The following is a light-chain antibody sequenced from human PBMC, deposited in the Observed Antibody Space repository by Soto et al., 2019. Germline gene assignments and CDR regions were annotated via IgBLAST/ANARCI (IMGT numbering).Light chain of an antibody. V-gene: IGKV1-39*01. J-gene: IGKJ1*01. CDR2: AAS. CDR3: QQYYTTPTWT. Sequence: DLQMTQSPSSLSASVGDRVTIACRASQSIITHLNWYQQRPGKAPKLLIYAASTLQGGVPLRFSGSGSGTDFTLTITSLQPEDFATYYCQQYYTTPTWTFGPGTAVEI. CDR1: QSIITH.